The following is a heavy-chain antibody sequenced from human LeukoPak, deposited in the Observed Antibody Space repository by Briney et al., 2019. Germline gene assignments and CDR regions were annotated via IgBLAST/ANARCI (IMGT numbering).Heavy chain of an antibody. D-gene: IGHD1-14*01. Sequence: PGGSLRLSCAASGFTFSSYGMHWVRQAPGKGLEWVAVIWYDGSNKYYADSVKGRFTISRDNSKNTLYLQMDSLSAEDTAVYYCARAQTGHYFDYWGQGTLVTVSS. CDR1: GFTFSSYG. V-gene: IGHV3-33*01. CDR3: ARAQTGHYFDY. CDR2: IWYDGSNK. J-gene: IGHJ4*02.